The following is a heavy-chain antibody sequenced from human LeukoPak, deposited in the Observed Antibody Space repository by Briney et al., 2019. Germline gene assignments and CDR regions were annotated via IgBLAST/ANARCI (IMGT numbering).Heavy chain of an antibody. CDR3: ARVPEASGWPNYYYYYGMDV. Sequence: GSSVKVSCKASGGTFSSYAISWVRQAPGQGLEWMGRIIPILGIANYAQKFQGRVTITADKSTSTAYMELSSLRSEDTAVYYCARVPEASGWPNYYYYYGMDVWGKGTTVTVSS. D-gene: IGHD6-19*01. J-gene: IGHJ6*04. V-gene: IGHV1-69*04. CDR1: GGTFSSYA. CDR2: IIPILGIA.